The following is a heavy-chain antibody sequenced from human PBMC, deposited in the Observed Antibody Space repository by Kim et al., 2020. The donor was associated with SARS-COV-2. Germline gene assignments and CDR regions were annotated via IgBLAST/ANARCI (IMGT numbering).Heavy chain of an antibody. CDR2: MHTNSGNP. CDR1: GYIFTVHT. D-gene: IGHD5-12*01. CDR3: AREFGTINNFDF. V-gene: IGHV7-4-1*02. Sequence: ASVKVSCKASGYIFTVHTIHWLRQAPGQGLEWLGRMHTNSGNPTYAQGFTGRLVLSLDTSVTTAYLHLSSLTAEDTAVFYCAREFGTINNFDFWGQGTLITVSS. J-gene: IGHJ4*02.